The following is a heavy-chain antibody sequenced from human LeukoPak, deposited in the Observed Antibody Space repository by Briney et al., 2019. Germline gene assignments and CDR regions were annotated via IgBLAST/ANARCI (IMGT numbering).Heavy chain of an antibody. D-gene: IGHD3-10*01. Sequence: GGSLRLSCAASGFTFSSYSMSWVRQAPGKGLEWVSVIYSGGSTYYADSVKGRFTISRDNSKNTLYLQMNSLRAEDTAVYYCARQTYYGSGSYTLDYWGQGTLVTVSS. CDR3: ARQTYYGSGSYTLDY. J-gene: IGHJ4*02. CDR2: IYSGGST. CDR1: GFTFSSYS. V-gene: IGHV3-66*04.